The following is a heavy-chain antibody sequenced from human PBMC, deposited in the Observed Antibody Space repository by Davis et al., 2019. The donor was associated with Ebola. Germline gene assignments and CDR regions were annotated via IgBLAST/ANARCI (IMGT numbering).Heavy chain of an antibody. J-gene: IGHJ6*04. CDR3: ARGGLMRYFDWNTMDV. CDR1: GGSFSGYY. D-gene: IGHD3-9*01. Sequence: PSETLSLTCAVYGGSFSGYYWSWIRQPPGKGLEWIGEINHSGSTNYNPSLKSRVTISVDTSKNQFSLKLSSVTAADTAVYYCARGGLMRYFDWNTMDVWGKGTTVTVSS. V-gene: IGHV4-34*01. CDR2: INHSGST.